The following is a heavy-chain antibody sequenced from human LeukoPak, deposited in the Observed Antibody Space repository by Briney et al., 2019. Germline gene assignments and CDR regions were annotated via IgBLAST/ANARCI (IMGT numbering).Heavy chain of an antibody. V-gene: IGHV3-23*01. J-gene: IGHJ4*02. CDR3: VREDTPATANY. Sequence: PGGSLRLSCAASGFPFSTYAMNWVRQAPGKGLEWVSVITGSGGFTQYADSVKGRFTTSRDNSKDTLFLQMHSLRPGGTAVYYCVREDTPATANYWGQGTLVTISS. D-gene: IGHD2-21*02. CDR1: GFPFSTYA. CDR2: ITGSGGFT.